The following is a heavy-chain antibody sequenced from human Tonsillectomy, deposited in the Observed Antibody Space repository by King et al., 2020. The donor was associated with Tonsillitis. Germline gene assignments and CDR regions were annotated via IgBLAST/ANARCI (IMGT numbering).Heavy chain of an antibody. J-gene: IGHJ4*02. D-gene: IGHD1-26*01. CDR3: ARGWELGDVVDY. Sequence: VQLVESGAEVKKPGASVRVSCKASGYTFTGQYIHWVRQAPGQGLEWMGWINPNSGGTNYAQKFQGRVTMTRETSISTAYMDLSRVRSDDTAVYYCARGWELGDVVDYWGQGTLVTVSS. CDR2: INPNSGGT. CDR1: GYTFTGQY. V-gene: IGHV1-2*02.